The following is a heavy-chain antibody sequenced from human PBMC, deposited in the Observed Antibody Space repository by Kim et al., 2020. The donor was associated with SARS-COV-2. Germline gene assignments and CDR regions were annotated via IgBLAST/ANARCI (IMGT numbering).Heavy chain of an antibody. V-gene: IGHV3-23*01. CDR2: T. Sequence: TYYADSVKGRFTISRDNSKNTLYLQMNSLRAEDTAVYYCAKDPSLLLFLVWGQGTLVTVSS. J-gene: IGHJ4*02. D-gene: IGHD2-21*02. CDR3: AKDPSLLLFLV.